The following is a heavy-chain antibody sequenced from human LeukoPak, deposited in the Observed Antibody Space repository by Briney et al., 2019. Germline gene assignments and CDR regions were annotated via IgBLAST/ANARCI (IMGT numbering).Heavy chain of an antibody. CDR1: AYTFSGYY. V-gene: IGHV1-2*02. CDR3: ARQIVSGSMGCDF. D-gene: IGHD2-21*01. J-gene: IGHJ4*02. Sequence: GASVKVSCKASAYTFSGYYIHWVRQAPGQGLEWMGWINFNSGGKIFAEKFQDRVTMARDTSISTAYMELSRLRSDDTAVYYCARQIVSGSMGCDFWGQGTLVTVPS. CDR2: INFNSGGK.